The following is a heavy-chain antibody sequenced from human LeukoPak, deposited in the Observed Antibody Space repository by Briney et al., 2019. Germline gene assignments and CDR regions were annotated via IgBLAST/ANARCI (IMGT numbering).Heavy chain of an antibody. CDR1: GFSFSSYS. CDR2: ITGSSSTI. D-gene: IGHD3/OR15-3a*01. Sequence: GGSLRLSCAASGFSFSSYSLNWVRQAAGKGLEWVSYITGSSSTINYADSVKGRFTISRDKAKNSLYLQMNSLRAEDTAVYYCARTGLGMYSFDSWGRGTLVTVSS. J-gene: IGHJ4*02. CDR3: ARTGLGMYSFDS. V-gene: IGHV3-48*01.